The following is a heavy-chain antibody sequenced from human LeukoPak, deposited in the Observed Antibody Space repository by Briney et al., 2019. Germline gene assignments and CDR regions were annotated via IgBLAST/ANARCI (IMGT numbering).Heavy chain of an antibody. CDR1: GGSFSGYY. CDR2: INHSGST. D-gene: IGHD5-18*01. J-gene: IGHJ4*02. CDR3: ARGRGYSYGYFDY. V-gene: IGHV4-34*01. Sequence: SETLSLTCAVYGGSFSGYYWSWIRQPPGKGLEWIGEINHSGSTNYNPSLKNRVTISVDTSKNQFSLKLSSVTAADTAVYYCARGRGYSYGYFDYWGQGTLVTVSS.